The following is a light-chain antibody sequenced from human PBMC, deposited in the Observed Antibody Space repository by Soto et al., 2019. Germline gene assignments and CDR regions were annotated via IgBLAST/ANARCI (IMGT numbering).Light chain of an antibody. CDR3: QQYVRSPLT. J-gene: IGKJ4*01. CDR2: GAS. CDR1: QSVSNSY. V-gene: IGKV3-20*01. Sequence: EIVLTQTPGTLSLSPGERASLSCRASQSVSNSYLAWYQQKPGQAPRLLIYGASSRATGIPDRFSGSGSETDFTLTISRLEPEDVAVYYCQQYVRSPLTFGGGTKVEIK.